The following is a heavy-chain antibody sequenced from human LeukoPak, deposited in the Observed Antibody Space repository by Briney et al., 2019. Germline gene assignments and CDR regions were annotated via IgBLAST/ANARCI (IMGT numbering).Heavy chain of an antibody. J-gene: IGHJ6*02. V-gene: IGHV3-48*02. CDR2: ISSSSSTI. D-gene: IGHD2-2*02. CDR1: GFTFSTYG. Sequence: GGSLRLSCAASGFTFSTYGMNWVRQAPGKGLEWASYISSSSSTIYYADSVKGRFTISRDNAKNSLYLQMNSLRDEDTAVYYCARDRSHTYYYYYGMDVWGQGTTVTVSS. CDR3: ARDRSHTYYYYYGMDV.